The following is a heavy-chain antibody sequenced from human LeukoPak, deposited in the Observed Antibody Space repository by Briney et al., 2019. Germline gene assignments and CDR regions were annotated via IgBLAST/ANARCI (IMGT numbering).Heavy chain of an antibody. CDR2: ISGSGGST. Sequence: QTGGSLRLSCAASGFTFSSYAMSWVRQAPGKGLEWVSAISGSGGSTYYADSVKGRFTISRDNSKNTLYLQMNSLRAEDTAVYYCAKRYSGSYDYYFDYWGQGTLVTVSS. J-gene: IGHJ4*02. CDR1: GFTFSSYA. D-gene: IGHD1-26*01. CDR3: AKRYSGSYDYYFDY. V-gene: IGHV3-23*01.